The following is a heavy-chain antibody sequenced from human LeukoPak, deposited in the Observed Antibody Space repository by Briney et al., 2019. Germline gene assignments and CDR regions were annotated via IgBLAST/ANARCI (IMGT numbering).Heavy chain of an antibody. J-gene: IGHJ6*03. D-gene: IGHD1-26*01. CDR1: GGTFSSYA. V-gene: IGHV1-69*05. Sequence: SVKVSCKASGGTFSSYAISWVRQAPGQGPEWMGGIIPIFGTANYAQKFQGRVTITTDESTSTAYMELSSLRSEDTAVYYCARGRGEVGATKLGYYYYYMDVWGKGTTVTVSS. CDR2: IIPIFGTA. CDR3: ARGRGEVGATKLGYYYYYMDV.